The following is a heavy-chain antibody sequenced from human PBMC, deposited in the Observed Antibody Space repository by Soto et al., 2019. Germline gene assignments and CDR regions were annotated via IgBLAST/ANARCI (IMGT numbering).Heavy chain of an antibody. Sequence: SETLSLTCTVSGGSISSYYWSWIRQPPGKGLEWIGYIYYSGSTNYNPSLKSRVTISVDTSKNQFSLKLSSVTAADTAVYYCARASSFWCGYYNAVRPNWFDPWGQGTLVTVSS. CDR3: ARASSFWCGYYNAVRPNWFDP. CDR2: IYYSGST. V-gene: IGHV4-59*01. J-gene: IGHJ5*02. CDR1: GGSISSYY. D-gene: IGHD3-3*01.